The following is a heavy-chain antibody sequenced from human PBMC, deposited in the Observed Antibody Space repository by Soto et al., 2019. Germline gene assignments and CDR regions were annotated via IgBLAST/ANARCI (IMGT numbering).Heavy chain of an antibody. CDR3: ARGGYSGYEKDAFDI. J-gene: IGHJ3*02. Sequence: SETLSLTSTVSGGSISSGDYYWSWIRQPPGKGLEWIGYIYYSGSTYYNPSLKSRVTISVDTSKNQFSLKLSSVTAADTAVYYCARGGYSGYEKDAFDIWGQGTMVTVSS. CDR2: IYYSGST. D-gene: IGHD5-12*01. CDR1: GGSISSGDYY. V-gene: IGHV4-30-4*01.